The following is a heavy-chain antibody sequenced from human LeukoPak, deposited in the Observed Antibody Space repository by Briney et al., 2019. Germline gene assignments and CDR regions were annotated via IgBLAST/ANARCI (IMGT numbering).Heavy chain of an antibody. D-gene: IGHD5-12*01. Sequence: SETLSLTCTVSGGSISSSSCYWGWIRQPPGKGLEWIGSIYYSGSTYYNPSLKSRVTISVDTSKNQFSLKLSSVTAADTAVYYWAREINSGYSGQDQFDYWGPGTLVNVSP. J-gene: IGHJ4*02. V-gene: IGHV4-39*07. CDR2: IYYSGST. CDR1: GGSISSSSCY. CDR3: AREINSGYSGQDQFDY.